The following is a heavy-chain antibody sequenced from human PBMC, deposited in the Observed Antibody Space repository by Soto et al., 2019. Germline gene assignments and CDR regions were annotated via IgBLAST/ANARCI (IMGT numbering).Heavy chain of an antibody. V-gene: IGHV4-59*01. CDR3: ARRWGGTFDY. Sequence: QVQLQESGPGLVKPSETLSLTCTVYGGSISSYYWSWIRQPPGKGLEWIGYIYYSGSTNYNPSLKSLVTISVDTSKNQFSLKLSSGTAADTSVYYCARRWGGTFDYWGQGNRVTVSS. D-gene: IGHD2-21*01. CDR1: GGSISSYY. J-gene: IGHJ4*02. CDR2: IYYSGST.